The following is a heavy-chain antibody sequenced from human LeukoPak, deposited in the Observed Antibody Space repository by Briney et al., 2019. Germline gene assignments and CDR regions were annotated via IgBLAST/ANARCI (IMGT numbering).Heavy chain of an antibody. D-gene: IGHD6-13*01. CDR1: GFTFSSYA. CDR2: ISYDGSNK. J-gene: IGHJ4*02. Sequence: GGSLRLSCAASGFTFSSYAMHWVRQAPGKGLEWVAVISYDGSNKYYADSVKGQFTISRDNSKNTLYLQMNSLRAEDTAVYYCARTAAAGIWGQGTLVTVSS. CDR3: ARTAAAGI. V-gene: IGHV3-30-3*01.